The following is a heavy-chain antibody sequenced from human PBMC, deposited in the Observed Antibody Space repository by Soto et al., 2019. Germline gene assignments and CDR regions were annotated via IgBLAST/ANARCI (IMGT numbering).Heavy chain of an antibody. D-gene: IGHD2-21*02. V-gene: IGHV5-10-1*01. CDR2: IDPSDSYT. CDR1: GYSFTSYW. CDR3: ARYIVVVTATKYHYYGMDV. Sequence: PGESLKISCKGSGYSFTSYWISWVRQMPGKGLEWMGRIDPSDSYTNYSPSFQGHVTISADKSISTAYLQWSSLKASDTAMYYCARYIVVVTATKYHYYGMDVWGQGTTVTVSS. J-gene: IGHJ6*02.